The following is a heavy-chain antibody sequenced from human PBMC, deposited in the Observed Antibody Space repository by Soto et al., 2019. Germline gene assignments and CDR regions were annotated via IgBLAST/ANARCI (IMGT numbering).Heavy chain of an antibody. V-gene: IGHV1-2*04. Sequence: QVQLVQSGAEVNKPGASVKVSCKASGYIFTGYYMHWVRQAPGQGLEWMGWINPNSGDTNYAQKFQAWVTMTRDTSISTAYMELSRLKSDDTAVYYCARTDGGPDWYFDLGGRGTLVTVSS. D-gene: IGHD2-15*01. CDR1: GYIFTGYY. CDR3: ARTDGGPDWYFDL. J-gene: IGHJ2*01. CDR2: INPNSGDT.